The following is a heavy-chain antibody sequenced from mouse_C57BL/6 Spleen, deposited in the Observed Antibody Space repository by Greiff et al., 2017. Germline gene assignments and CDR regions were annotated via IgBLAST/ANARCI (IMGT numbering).Heavy chain of an antibody. V-gene: IGHV1-82*01. CDR3: ASDSLYAMDY. D-gene: IGHD2-4*01. CDR2: IYPGDGDT. CDR1: GYAFSSSW. J-gene: IGHJ4*01. Sequence: VQVVESGPELVKPGASVKISCKASGYAFSSSWMNWVKQRPGKGLEWIGRIYPGDGDTNYNGKFKGKATLTADKSSSTAYMQLSSLTSEDSAVYFCASDSLYAMDYWGQGTSVTVSS.